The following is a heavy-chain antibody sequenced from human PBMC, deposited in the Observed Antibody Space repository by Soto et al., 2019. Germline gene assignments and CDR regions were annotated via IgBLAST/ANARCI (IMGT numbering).Heavy chain of an antibody. CDR2: ISASGGST. CDR1: GFTFSGFA. Sequence: GGSLRLSCAASGFTFSGFAMSWVRKAPGKGLEWVSAISASGGSTYYADSVKGRFTISRDNSKNTLYLQMNSLRAEDAAVYYCAKVPYSSNWYHFDYWGQGSLVTVSS. CDR3: AKVPYSSNWYHFDY. D-gene: IGHD6-13*01. V-gene: IGHV3-23*01. J-gene: IGHJ4*02.